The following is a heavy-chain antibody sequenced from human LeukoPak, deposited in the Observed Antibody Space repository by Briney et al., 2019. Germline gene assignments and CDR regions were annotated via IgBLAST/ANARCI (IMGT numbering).Heavy chain of an antibody. Sequence: SVQVSCKASGGTFSSYAISWVRQAPGQGLEWMGGIIPIFGTANYAQKFQGRVTITADESTSTAYMELRSLRSDDTAVYYCARLLGPYYYYGMDVWGQGTTVTVSS. D-gene: IGHD7-27*01. CDR2: IIPIFGTA. V-gene: IGHV1-69*13. CDR3: ARLLGPYYYYGMDV. J-gene: IGHJ6*02. CDR1: GGTFSSYA.